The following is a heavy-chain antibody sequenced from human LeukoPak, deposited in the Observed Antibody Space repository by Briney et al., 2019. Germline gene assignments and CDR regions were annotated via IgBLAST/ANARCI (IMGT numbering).Heavy chain of an antibody. D-gene: IGHD6-6*01. CDR3: AREAKQLTLYRTYYFDY. V-gene: IGHV1-8*01. Sequence: ASVKVSCKASGYTFTSYDINWVRQATGQGLEWMGWMNPNSGNTGYAQKFQGRVTMTRDTSISTAYMELSSLRSEDTAVYYCAREAKQLTLYRTYYFDYWGQGTLVTVSS. J-gene: IGHJ4*02. CDR2: MNPNSGNT. CDR1: GYTFTSYD.